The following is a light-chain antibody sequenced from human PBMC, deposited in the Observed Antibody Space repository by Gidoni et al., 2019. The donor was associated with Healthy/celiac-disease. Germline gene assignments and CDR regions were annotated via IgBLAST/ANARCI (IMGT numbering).Light chain of an antibody. CDR1: TLGAKY. CDR3: QAWDSSTVV. Sequence: SYHLTHPPSVSVSPGQTASITCSGDTLGAKYACWYQQKPGQSPVLVIYQDSKRPSGIPERFSGSNSGNTATLTISGTQAMDEADYYCQAWDSSTVVFGGGTKLTVL. CDR2: QDS. V-gene: IGLV3-1*01. J-gene: IGLJ2*01.